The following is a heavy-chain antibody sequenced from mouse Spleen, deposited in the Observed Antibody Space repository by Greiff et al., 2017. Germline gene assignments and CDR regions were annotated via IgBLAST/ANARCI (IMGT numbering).Heavy chain of an antibody. V-gene: IGHV5-16*01. D-gene: IGHD2-2*01. CDR1: GFTFSDYY. J-gene: IGHJ2*01. CDR3: ARSYGYDGAFDY. Sequence: EVKLMESEGGLVQPGSSMKLSCTASGFTFSDYYMAWVRQVPEKGLEWVANINYDGSSTYYLDSLKSRFIISRDNAKNILYLQMSSLKSEDTATYYCARSYGYDGAFDYWGQGTTLTVSS. CDR2: INYDGSST.